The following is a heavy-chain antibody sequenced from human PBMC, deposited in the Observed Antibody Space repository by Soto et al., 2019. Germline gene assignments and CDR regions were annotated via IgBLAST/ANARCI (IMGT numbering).Heavy chain of an antibody. V-gene: IGHV1-18*01. CDR1: GYTFTSYG. CDR3: ARDYYDRSGYYLAYFDY. J-gene: IGHJ4*02. D-gene: IGHD3-22*01. CDR2: ISAYNGNT. Sequence: QVQLVQSGAEVKKSGASVKVSCKAFGYTFTSYGINWVRQAPGQGLEWMGWISAYNGNTNYAQKLQGRVTMTTDTSTSTAYMELRSLRSDDTAVYYCARDYYDRSGYYLAYFDYWGQGTLVTVSS.